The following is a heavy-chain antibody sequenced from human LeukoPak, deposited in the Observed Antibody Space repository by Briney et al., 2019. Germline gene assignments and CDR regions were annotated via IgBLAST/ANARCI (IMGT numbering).Heavy chain of an antibody. D-gene: IGHD3-22*01. V-gene: IGHV3-23*01. CDR3: AKGQDYYDSSGHYEADVFDI. CDR1: GFTFSSYA. Sequence: GGSLRLSCAASGFTFSSYAMSWVRQAPGKGLEWVSAISGSGVSTYYADSVKGRFTISRDNSKNTLYLQMSSLRAEDTAVYYCAKGQDYYDSSGHYEADVFDIWGQGTMVTVSS. CDR2: ISGSGVST. J-gene: IGHJ3*02.